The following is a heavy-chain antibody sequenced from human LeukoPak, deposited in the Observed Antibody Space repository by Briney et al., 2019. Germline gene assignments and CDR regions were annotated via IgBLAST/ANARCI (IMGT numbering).Heavy chain of an antibody. D-gene: IGHD6-13*01. V-gene: IGHV3-23*01. J-gene: IGHJ4*02. Sequence: GGSLRLSCAASGFTFSSYAMSWVRQAPGKGLEWVSAISGSGRSTYYADSVKGRFTISRDNSKNTLSLQMNSLRAEDTAVYYCAKDMSRAAAVTEDFWGQGTLVTVSS. CDR1: GFTFSSYA. CDR2: ISGSGRST. CDR3: AKDMSRAAAVTEDF.